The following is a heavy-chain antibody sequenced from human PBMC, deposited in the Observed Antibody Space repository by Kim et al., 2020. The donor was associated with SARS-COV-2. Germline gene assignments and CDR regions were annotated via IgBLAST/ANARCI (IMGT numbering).Heavy chain of an antibody. CDR2: INTYNGNR. V-gene: IGHV1-18*01. J-gene: IGHJ5*02. D-gene: IGHD4-17*01. Sequence: ASVKVSCKASGYSFTSYGITWVRQAPGQGLEWVGWINTYNGNRNSAQKLQGRVTLTTDTSTSTAYMELRSLRSDDTAVYYCARVIEAFGDAFDPWGQGTL. CDR3: ARVIEAFGDAFDP. CDR1: GYSFTSYG.